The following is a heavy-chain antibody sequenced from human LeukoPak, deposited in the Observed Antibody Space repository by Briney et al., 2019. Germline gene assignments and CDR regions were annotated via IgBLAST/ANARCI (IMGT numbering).Heavy chain of an antibody. CDR1: GYTFTSYG. CDR3: ARDRYGDSSGYPIDY. J-gene: IGHJ4*02. Sequence: ASVKVSCKASGYTFTSYGISWVRQAPGQGLEWMGWISAYNGNTNYAQKLQGRVTMTRDTSTSTVYMELSSLRSEDTAVYYCARDRYGDSSGYPIDYWGQGTLVTVSS. D-gene: IGHD3-22*01. CDR2: ISAYNGNT. V-gene: IGHV1-18*01.